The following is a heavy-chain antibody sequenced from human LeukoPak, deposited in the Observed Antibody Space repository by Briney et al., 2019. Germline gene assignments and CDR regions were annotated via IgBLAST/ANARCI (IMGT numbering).Heavy chain of an antibody. J-gene: IGHJ4*02. D-gene: IGHD6-6*01. Sequence: ASVKVSCKASGYTFTGYYMHWVRQAPGQGLVWMGRINPNSGGTNYAQKFQGRVTMTRDTSISTAYMELSRLRSDDTAVYYCARLFTVAARRVPDYWGQGTLVTVSS. V-gene: IGHV1-2*06. CDR1: GYTFTGYY. CDR3: ARLFTVAARRVPDY. CDR2: INPNSGGT.